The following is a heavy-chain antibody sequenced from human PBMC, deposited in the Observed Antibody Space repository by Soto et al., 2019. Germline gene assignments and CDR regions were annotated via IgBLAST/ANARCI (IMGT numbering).Heavy chain of an antibody. D-gene: IGHD3-10*01. Sequence: QVQLVESGGGVVQPGRSLRLSCAASGFTFISYAMHWVRQAPGKGLEWVAVISFDGSTEYYADSVKGRFTISRDNSKNMVYLQMNSLRSEDTAVYYCARSRHGSGSYTHFYYGLDVW. V-gene: IGHV3-30-3*01. CDR1: GFTFISYA. CDR2: ISFDGSTE. CDR3: ARSRHGSGSYTHFYYGLDV. J-gene: IGHJ6*01.